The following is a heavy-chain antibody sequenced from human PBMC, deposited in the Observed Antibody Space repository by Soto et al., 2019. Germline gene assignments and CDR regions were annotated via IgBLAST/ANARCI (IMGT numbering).Heavy chain of an antibody. CDR3: ARGRIFGVVTDYYYMDV. J-gene: IGHJ6*03. CDR2: INHSGST. V-gene: IGHV4-34*01. D-gene: IGHD3-3*01. Sequence: PSETLSLTCAVYGGSFSGYYWSWILQPPWKGLEWIGEINHSGSTNYNPSLKSRVTISVDTSKNQFSLKLSSVTAADTAVYYCARGRIFGVVTDYYYMDVWGKGTTVTVSS. CDR1: GGSFSGYY.